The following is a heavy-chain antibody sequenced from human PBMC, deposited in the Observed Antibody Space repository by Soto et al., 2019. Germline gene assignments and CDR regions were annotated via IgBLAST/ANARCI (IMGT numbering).Heavy chain of an antibody. D-gene: IGHD2-2*01. CDR3: ARDYWSGTNCDEFDY. J-gene: IGHJ4*02. CDR1: GFTCSVDY. V-gene: IGHV3-11*05. CDR2: ISRSSSYT. Sequence: GGSVSLSCADSGFTCSVDYMCWIRLSLGKGKQWVSYISRSSSYTNYADSVKDRSNISRDEAKNSLYLQMNSLRAEDTAVYYCARDYWSGTNCDEFDYWGQRT.